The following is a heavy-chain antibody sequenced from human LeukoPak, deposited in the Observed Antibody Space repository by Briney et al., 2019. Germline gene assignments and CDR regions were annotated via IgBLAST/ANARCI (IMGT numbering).Heavy chain of an antibody. CDR2: ISGSGGST. D-gene: IGHD3-16*02. J-gene: IGHJ4*02. CDR1: GFTFSSYG. V-gene: IGHV3-23*01. Sequence: GGSLRLSCAASGFTFSSYGMSWVRQAPGKGLEWVSVISGSGGSTYYADSVKGRFTISRDNSKNTLYLQMNSLRAEDTVVYYCAKGGGMITFGGVIDRYYFDYWGQGTLVTVSS. CDR3: AKGGGMITFGGVIDRYYFDY.